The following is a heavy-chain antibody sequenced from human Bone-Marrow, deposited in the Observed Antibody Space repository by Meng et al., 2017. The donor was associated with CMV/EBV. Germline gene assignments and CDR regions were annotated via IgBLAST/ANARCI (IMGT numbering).Heavy chain of an antibody. Sequence: GESLKISCAASGFTFSSYWMSWVRQAPGKGLEWVANIKQDGSEKYYVDSVKGRFTISRDNAKNSLYLQMNSLRAEDTAVYYCARSPEQQPGQDFWGQGTLVTVSS. J-gene: IGHJ4*02. V-gene: IGHV3-7*01. CDR3: ARSPEQQPGQDF. D-gene: IGHD6-13*01. CDR1: GFTFSSYW. CDR2: IKQDGSEK.